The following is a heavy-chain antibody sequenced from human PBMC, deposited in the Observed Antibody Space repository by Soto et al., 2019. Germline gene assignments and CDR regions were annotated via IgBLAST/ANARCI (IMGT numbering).Heavy chain of an antibody. CDR2: IYYTGAT. CDR1: GGSSGAYF. CDR3: ARPSVPATRGPLDY. V-gene: IGHV4-59*01. D-gene: IGHD6-19*01. Sequence: SETLSLTCTVSGGSSGAYFWNWVRQPPGKGLEWIGNIYYTGATSYNPSLESRVTISLDTSKNQFSLRLSSVTAADTPVYYCARPSVPATRGPLDYWGQGALVTVSS. J-gene: IGHJ4*02.